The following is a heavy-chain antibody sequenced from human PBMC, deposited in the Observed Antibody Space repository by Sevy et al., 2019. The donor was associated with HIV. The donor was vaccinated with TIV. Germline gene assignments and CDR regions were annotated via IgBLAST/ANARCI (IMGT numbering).Heavy chain of an antibody. CDR3: ARDHVAAAVYYYYYGMDV. CDR2: INPSGGST. D-gene: IGHD6-13*01. J-gene: IGHJ6*02. CDR1: GYTFTSYY. Sequence: ASVKVSCKASGYTFTSYYMHWVRQAPGQGLEWMGIINPSGGSTSYAQKFQGRVTMTRDTSTSTVYMELSSMRSADTAVYYCARDHVAAAVYYYYYGMDVWGQGTTVTVSS. V-gene: IGHV1-46*03.